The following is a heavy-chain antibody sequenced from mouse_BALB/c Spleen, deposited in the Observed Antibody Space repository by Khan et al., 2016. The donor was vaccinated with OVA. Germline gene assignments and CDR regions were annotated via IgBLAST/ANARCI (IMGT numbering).Heavy chain of an antibody. D-gene: IGHD2-13*01. V-gene: IGHV1S135*01. J-gene: IGHJ3*01. CDR3: TGMGTTCGFAY. CDR1: GYSFTDYY. CDR2: IDPFNGGT. Sequence: EVQLQESGPELMKPGASVKISCKASGYSFTDYYIHWVKQSHGQSLEWIGYIDPFNGGTNFNQKFKGTATLTVDKSSSTPYMHLNSLTSEDSAVYYCTGMGTTCGFAYWGQGTLVTVSA.